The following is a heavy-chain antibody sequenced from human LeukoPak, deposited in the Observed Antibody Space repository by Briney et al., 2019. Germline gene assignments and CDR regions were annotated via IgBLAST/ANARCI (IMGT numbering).Heavy chain of an antibody. D-gene: IGHD3-10*01. CDR1: GYTFTSYD. CDR2: MNPNSGNT. CDR3: ARGSGSYYKGPGGFDY. Sequence: ASVKVSCKASGYTFTSYDINWVRQATGQGLEWMGWMNPNSGNTGYAQKLQGRVTMTTDTSTSTAHMGLRSLRSDDTAVYYCARGSGSYYKGPGGFDYWGQGTLVTVSS. J-gene: IGHJ4*02. V-gene: IGHV1-8*01.